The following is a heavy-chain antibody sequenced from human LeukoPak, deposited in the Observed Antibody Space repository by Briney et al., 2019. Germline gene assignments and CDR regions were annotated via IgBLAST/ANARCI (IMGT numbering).Heavy chain of an antibody. CDR3: AKDLYGDYVYYSDY. Sequence: GGSLRLSCAASGFTFTTYGMSWVRQAPGKGLEWVSAISGSGGSTYYADSVKGRFTISRDNSKNTLYLQMNSLRAEDTAVYHCAKDLYGDYVYYSDYWGQGTLVTVSS. CDR1: GFTFTTYG. CDR2: ISGSGGST. V-gene: IGHV3-23*01. J-gene: IGHJ4*02. D-gene: IGHD4-17*01.